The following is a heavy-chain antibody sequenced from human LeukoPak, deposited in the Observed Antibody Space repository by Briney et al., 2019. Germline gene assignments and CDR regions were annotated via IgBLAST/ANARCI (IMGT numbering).Heavy chain of an antibody. CDR2: INPNSGGT. Sequence: ASVKVSCKASGYTFTGYYMHWVRQAPGQGLEWMGWINPNSGGTSYAQKFQGRVTMTRDTSISTAYMELSRLRSDDTAVYYCARGASHAQIDYWGQGTLVTVSS. CDR1: GYTFTGYY. V-gene: IGHV1-2*02. J-gene: IGHJ4*02. CDR3: ARGASHAQIDY.